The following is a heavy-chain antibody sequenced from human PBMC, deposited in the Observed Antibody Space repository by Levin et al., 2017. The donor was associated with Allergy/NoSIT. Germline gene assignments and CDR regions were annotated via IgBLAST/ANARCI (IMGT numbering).Heavy chain of an antibody. V-gene: IGHV1-3*01. CDR1: GYTFTSYA. Sequence: ASVKVSCKASGYTFTSYAMHWVRQAPGQRLEWMGWINAGNGNTKYSQKFQGRVTITRDTSASTAYMELSSLRSEDTAVYYCARKFSSSTTLYYYYGMDVWGQGTTVTVSS. D-gene: IGHD2-2*01. J-gene: IGHJ6*02. CDR3: ARKFSSSTTLYYYYGMDV. CDR2: INAGNGNT.